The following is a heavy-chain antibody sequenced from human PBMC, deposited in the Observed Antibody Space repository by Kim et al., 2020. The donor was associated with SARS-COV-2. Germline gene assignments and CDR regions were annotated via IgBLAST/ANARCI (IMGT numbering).Heavy chain of an antibody. CDR3: TRIVVVPAATNSPFDY. CDR1: GFTFSSYA. D-gene: IGHD2-2*01. J-gene: IGHJ4*02. Sequence: GGSLRLSCAASGFTFSSYAMHWVRQAPGKGLEWVSVISYDGSNKYYADSVNGRFTISRDNSKNTLYLQMNSLRAEDTSVYYCTRIVVVPAATNSPFDYWGQGTLVTVSS. CDR2: ISYDGSNK. V-gene: IGHV3-30-3*01.